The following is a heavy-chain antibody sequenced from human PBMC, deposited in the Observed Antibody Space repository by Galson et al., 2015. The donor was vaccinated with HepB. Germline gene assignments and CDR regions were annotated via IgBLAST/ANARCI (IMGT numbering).Heavy chain of an antibody. V-gene: IGHV3-21*01. CDR1: GFTFSSYS. D-gene: IGHD5-12*01. CDR3: ARGYIVATRYMDV. CDR2: ISSSSSYI. J-gene: IGHJ6*03. Sequence: SLRLSCAASGFTFSSYSMNWVRQAPGKGLEWVSSISSSSSYIYYADSVKGRFTISRDNAKNSLYLQMNSLRAEDTAVYYCARGYIVATRYMDVWGKGTTVTVSS.